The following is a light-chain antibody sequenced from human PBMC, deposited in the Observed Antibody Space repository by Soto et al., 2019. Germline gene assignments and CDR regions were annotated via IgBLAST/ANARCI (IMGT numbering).Light chain of an antibody. Sequence: QSALTQPPSVSGAPGQRVTISCTGSSSNIRAGYDVHWYQQRPGTAPKLLIYGNKNRPSGVPDRFSGSKSGTSASLAITGLQAEDEADYYCQSYDSSLSVSYVFGTGTKVTVL. CDR3: QSYDSSLSVSYV. J-gene: IGLJ1*01. V-gene: IGLV1-40*01. CDR2: GNK. CDR1: SSNIRAGYD.